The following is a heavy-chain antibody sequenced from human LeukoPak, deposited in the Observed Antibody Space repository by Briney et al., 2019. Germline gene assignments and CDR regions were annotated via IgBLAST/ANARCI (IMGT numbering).Heavy chain of an antibody. CDR2: IGYDGSNK. CDR3: AKEPGNLWGTDMVTGGFDP. CDR1: GFTFSSYG. Sequence: PGGSLRLSCVASGFTFSSYGIHWVRQAPGKGLEWVAFIGYDGSNKYYRDSVKGRFTISRDNSKNTLYLQMNSLRAEDTAVYYCAKEPGNLWGTDMVTGGFDPWGQGTLVTVSS. D-gene: IGHD5-18*01. V-gene: IGHV3-30*02. J-gene: IGHJ5*02.